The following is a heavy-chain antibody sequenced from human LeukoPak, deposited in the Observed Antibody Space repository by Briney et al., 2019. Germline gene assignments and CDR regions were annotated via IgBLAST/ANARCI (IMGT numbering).Heavy chain of an antibody. CDR3: AKDDSYGGNSNFDY. CDR1: GFIFDDYA. D-gene: IGHD4-23*01. J-gene: IGHJ4*02. CDR2: ISWNSGSI. V-gene: IGHV3-9*01. Sequence: GRSLRLSCAASGFIFDDYAMRWVRQAPGKGLEWVSGISWNSGSIDYADSVKGRFTISRDNAKNSLYLQMNSLRAEDTALYYCAKDDSYGGNSNFDYWGQGTLVTVSS.